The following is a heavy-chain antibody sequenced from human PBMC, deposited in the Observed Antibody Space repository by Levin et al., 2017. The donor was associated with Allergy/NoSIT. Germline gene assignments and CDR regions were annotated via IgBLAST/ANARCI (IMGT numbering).Heavy chain of an antibody. CDR2: LSYDGSNK. Sequence: SCAASGFTFSSYAMHWVRQAPGKGLEWVAVLSYDGSNKYYADSVKGRFTISRDNSKNTLYLQMNSLRAEDTAVYYCARDESAYYDILTGSLSFDYWGQGTLVAVSS. J-gene: IGHJ4*02. D-gene: IGHD3-9*01. CDR1: GFTFSSYA. CDR3: ARDESAYYDILTGSLSFDY. V-gene: IGHV3-30-3*01.